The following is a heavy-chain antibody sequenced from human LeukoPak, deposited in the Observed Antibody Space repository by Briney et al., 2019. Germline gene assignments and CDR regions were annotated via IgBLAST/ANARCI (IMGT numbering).Heavy chain of an antibody. D-gene: IGHD2-2*01. CDR1: GGPISSYY. J-gene: IGHJ6*03. V-gene: IGHV4-59*12. Sequence: PSETLSLTCTVSGGPISSYYWSWIRQPPGKGLEWIGYIYYSGSTNYNPSLKSRVTISVDTSKNQFSLKLSSVTAADTAVYYCARAGQLLLGGYYYYMDVWGKGTTVTVSS. CDR2: IYYSGST. CDR3: ARAGQLLLGGYYYYMDV.